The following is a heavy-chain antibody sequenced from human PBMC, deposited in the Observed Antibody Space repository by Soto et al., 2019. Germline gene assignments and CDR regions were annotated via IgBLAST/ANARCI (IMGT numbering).Heavy chain of an antibody. V-gene: IGHV3-30*18. Sequence: GGSLRLSCAASGFTFSSYGMHWVRQAPGKGLEWVAVISYDGSNKYYADSVKGRFTISRDNSKNTLYLQMNSLRAEDTAVYYCAKDLGLGSSSIWSGYHPYYYGMDVWGQGTTVTVSS. CDR2: ISYDGSNK. J-gene: IGHJ6*02. CDR1: GFTFSSYG. D-gene: IGHD3-3*01. CDR3: AKDLGLGSSSIWSGYHPYYYGMDV.